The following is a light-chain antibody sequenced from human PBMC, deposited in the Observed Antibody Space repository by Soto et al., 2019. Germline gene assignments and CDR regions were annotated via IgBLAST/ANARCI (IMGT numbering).Light chain of an antibody. Sequence: DIQMTQSPSTLSASVGDRVTITCRASQNINSWLAWYQQKPGKAPKLLIYDVSILQSGVPSRFSCSGSETEFTLTISSLQPEDFATYYCQQYNAYPWTFGQGTKVDIK. CDR3: QQYNAYPWT. CDR2: DVS. V-gene: IGKV1-5*01. J-gene: IGKJ1*01. CDR1: QNINSW.